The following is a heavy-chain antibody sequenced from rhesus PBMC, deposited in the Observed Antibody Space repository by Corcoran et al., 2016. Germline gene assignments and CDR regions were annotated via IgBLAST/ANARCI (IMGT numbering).Heavy chain of an antibody. D-gene: IGHD4-29*01. CDR3: ASDTVFQF. CDR1: GGSVSDDYY. J-gene: IGHJ1*01. CDR2: IYGSGGGT. V-gene: IGHV4-106*01. Sequence: QVQLQESGPGLVKPSETLSLTCAVSGGSVSDDYYWTWIRQPPGKGLEWIGYIYGSGGGTNYNPSLKNRVTISIDTSKNQFSLKLSSVTAADTAVYYCASDTVFQFWGQGALVTVSS.